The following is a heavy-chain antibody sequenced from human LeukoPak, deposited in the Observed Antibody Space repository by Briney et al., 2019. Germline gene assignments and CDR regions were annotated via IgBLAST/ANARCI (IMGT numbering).Heavy chain of an antibody. CDR3: ARGPLAAAGDY. J-gene: IGHJ4*02. CDR2: ISRSRSYI. V-gene: IGHV3-21*01. Sequence: GGSLRLSCAPSGFTFSSYSMNWVRQAPGKGLEWVPSISRSRSYIYYADSVKVRFTISRDNAKNSLYLQMNSLRAEDTAVYYCARGPLAAAGDYWGQGTLVTVSS. CDR1: GFTFSSYS. D-gene: IGHD6-13*01.